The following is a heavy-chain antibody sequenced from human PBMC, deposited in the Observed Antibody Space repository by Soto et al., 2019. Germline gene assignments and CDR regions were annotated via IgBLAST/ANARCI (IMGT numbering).Heavy chain of an antibody. Sequence: QLQLQESGPGLVKPSETLSLTCTVSGGSISSSSYYWGWIRQPPGKGLEWIGSIYYSGSTYYNPSLKGRVTISEDTSKNQFPLKLGSVTAADPVVYSWAGHAVHSRGFPDSGGRGPLVTVSS. V-gene: IGHV4-39*01. J-gene: IGHJ5*01. CDR3: AGHAVHSRGFPDS. D-gene: IGHD6-19*01. CDR1: GGSISSSSYY. CDR2: IYYSGST.